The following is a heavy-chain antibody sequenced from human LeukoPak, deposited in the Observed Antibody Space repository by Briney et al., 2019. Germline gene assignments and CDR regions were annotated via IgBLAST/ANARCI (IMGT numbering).Heavy chain of an antibody. CDR3: ARRGNSWPYYFDD. D-gene: IGHD6-13*01. CDR1: GYSLSSGYY. J-gene: IGHJ4*02. V-gene: IGHV4-38-2*01. CDR2: IYHSGST. Sequence: PSETLSLTRAVSGYSLSSGYYWGWIRQPPGKGLEWIASIYHSGSTHYNPSLKSRVTISVDTSKNQFSLKLTSVTAADTAVYYCARRGNSWPYYFDDWGQGTLVTVSS.